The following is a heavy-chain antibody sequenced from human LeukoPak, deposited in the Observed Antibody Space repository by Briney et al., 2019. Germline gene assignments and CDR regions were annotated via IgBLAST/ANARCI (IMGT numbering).Heavy chain of an antibody. CDR3: ALIAARPGFDY. J-gene: IGHJ4*02. V-gene: IGHV3-21*01. D-gene: IGHD6-6*01. CDR2: ISSSSYI. Sequence: PGGSLRLSCAASGFTFSSYSMNWVRQAPGKGLEWVSSISSSSYIYYADSVKGRFTISRDNAKNSLYLQMNSLRAEDTAVYYCALIAARPGFDYWGQGTLVTVSS. CDR1: GFTFSSYS.